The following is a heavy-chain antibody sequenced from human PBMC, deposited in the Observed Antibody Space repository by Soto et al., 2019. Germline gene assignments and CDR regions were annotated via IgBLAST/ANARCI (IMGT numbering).Heavy chain of an antibody. CDR2: INAGNGNT. V-gene: IGHV1-3*05. CDR3: ARSIVVVTALDY. Sequence: QVKLVQSGAEEKKPGASVKVSCKASGYTFTSYPMHWVRQGPGQRLEWMGWINAGNGNTKYSQKFQGRVTITRDTSASTAYMELSSLRSEDTAVYYCARSIVVVTALDYWGQGTLVTVSS. CDR1: GYTFTSYP. D-gene: IGHD2-21*02. J-gene: IGHJ4*02.